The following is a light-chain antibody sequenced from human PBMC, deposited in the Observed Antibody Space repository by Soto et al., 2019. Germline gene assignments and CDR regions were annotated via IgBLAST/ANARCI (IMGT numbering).Light chain of an antibody. CDR3: SSYTTSNTRV. Sequence: QSALTQPASVSGSPGQSITISCTGTSSDVDAYTYVSWYQQHPGKAPKLVIFEVSDRPSGVSNRFSGSKSGNTASLTISGRQAEDEADYYCSSYTTSNTRVCGGGTKLTVL. CDR1: SSDVDAYTY. CDR2: EVS. J-gene: IGLJ2*01. V-gene: IGLV2-14*01.